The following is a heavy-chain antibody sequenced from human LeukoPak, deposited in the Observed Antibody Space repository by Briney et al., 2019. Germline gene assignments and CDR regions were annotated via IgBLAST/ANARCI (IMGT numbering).Heavy chain of an antibody. J-gene: IGHJ6*02. D-gene: IGHD3-22*01. CDR3: AKASMDYYDSSGYYFYYYYGMDV. Sequence: GGSLRLSCAASGFTFSSYAMSWVRQAPGKELEWVSAISGSGGSTYYADSVKGRFTISRDNSKNTLYLQMNSLRAEDTAVYYCAKASMDYYDSSGYYFYYYYGMDVWGQGTTVTVSS. CDR1: GFTFSSYA. V-gene: IGHV3-23*01. CDR2: ISGSGGST.